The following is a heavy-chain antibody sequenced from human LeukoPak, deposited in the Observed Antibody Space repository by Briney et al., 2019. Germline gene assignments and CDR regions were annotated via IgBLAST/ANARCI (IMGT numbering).Heavy chain of an antibody. CDR1: GGSFSGYY. V-gene: IGHV4-34*01. Sequence: SETLSLTCAVYGGSFSGYYWSWIRQPPGKGLEWIGEINHSGSTNYNPSLKSRVTISVDTSKNQFSLKPSSVTAADTAVYYCARGIRPYSSSTLFDYWGQGTLVTVSS. D-gene: IGHD6-6*01. J-gene: IGHJ4*02. CDR3: ARGIRPYSSSTLFDY. CDR2: INHSGST.